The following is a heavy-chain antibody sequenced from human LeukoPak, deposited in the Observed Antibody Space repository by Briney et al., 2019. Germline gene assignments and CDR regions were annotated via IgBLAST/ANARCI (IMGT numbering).Heavy chain of an antibody. Sequence: PSETLSLTCTVSGGSISSYYWSWIRQPPGKGLEWIGYIYYSGSTNYNPSLKSRVTISVDTSKNQFSLKLSSVTAADTAVYYCARGLAAAGTDNWFDPWGQGTLVTVSS. D-gene: IGHD6-13*01. V-gene: IGHV4-59*01. CDR2: IYYSGST. J-gene: IGHJ5*02. CDR3: ARGLAAAGTDNWFDP. CDR1: GGSISSYY.